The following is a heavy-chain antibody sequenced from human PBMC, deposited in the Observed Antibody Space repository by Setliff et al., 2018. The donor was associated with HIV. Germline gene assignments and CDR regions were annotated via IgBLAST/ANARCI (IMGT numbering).Heavy chain of an antibody. CDR1: GYTFTGYY. Sequence: ASVKVSCKASGYTFTGYYMHWVRQAPGQGLEWMGRINPNSGGTNYPQKFQGRVTMTRDTSISTVYMELGRLRSDDTAVYYCARGTRVGANDAFDIWGQGTMVTVSS. D-gene: IGHD1-26*01. CDR3: ARGTRVGANDAFDI. J-gene: IGHJ3*02. CDR2: INPNSGGT. V-gene: IGHV1-2*06.